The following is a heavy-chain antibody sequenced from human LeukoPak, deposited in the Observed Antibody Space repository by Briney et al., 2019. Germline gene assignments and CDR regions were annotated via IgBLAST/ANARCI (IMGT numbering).Heavy chain of an antibody. V-gene: IGHV4-59*01. CDR2: IDYSGST. Sequence: SETLSLTCTVSGGSISTYYWSWIRQPPGKGLEWIAYIDYSGSTNYNPSLKSRVTISVDTSKNQFSLKLSSVTAADTAVYYCARGANGSPYYFDYWGQGTLVTVSS. CDR1: GGSISTYY. CDR3: ARGANGSPYYFDY. D-gene: IGHD1-26*01. J-gene: IGHJ4*02.